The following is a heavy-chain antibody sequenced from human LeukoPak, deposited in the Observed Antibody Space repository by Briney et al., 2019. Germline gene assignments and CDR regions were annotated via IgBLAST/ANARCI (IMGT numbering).Heavy chain of an antibody. Sequence: SETLSLTCTVSGGSIRNYYWSWIRQPPGKGLEWIGYVYYSGSTDYNPSLKSRVTISIDTSKKQFSLKLRSVTAADTAVYYCAILGFGEADLWGRGTLVTVSS. D-gene: IGHD3-16*01. J-gene: IGHJ2*01. CDR3: AILGFGEADL. V-gene: IGHV4-59*03. CDR1: GGSIRNYY. CDR2: VYYSGST.